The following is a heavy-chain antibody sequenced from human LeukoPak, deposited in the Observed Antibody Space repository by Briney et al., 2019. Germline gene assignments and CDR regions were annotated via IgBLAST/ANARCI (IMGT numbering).Heavy chain of an antibody. CDR2: IKQDGSEK. CDR3: ARELYYYYYMDV. V-gene: IGHV3-7*01. J-gene: IGHJ6*03. Sequence: GGSLRLSCAASGFTFSTYSMSWVRQAPGKGLEWVANIKQDGSEKYYVDSVKGRFTISRDNAKNSLYLQMNSLRAEDTAVYYCARELYYYYYMDVWGKGTTVTISS. CDR1: GFTFSTYS.